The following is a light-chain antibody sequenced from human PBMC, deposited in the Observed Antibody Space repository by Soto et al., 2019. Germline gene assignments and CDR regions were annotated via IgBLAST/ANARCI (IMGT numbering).Light chain of an antibody. V-gene: IGKV1-5*01. CDR3: QHYNGYPLT. CDR2: GAS. J-gene: IGKJ3*01. CDR1: QSMSSC. Sequence: DIQMTQSPSTLSRSPGDRVTLSCRASQSMSSCLAWYQQKPGEAPRLLIYGASTMTSGIPSRFSGSCSGTDFTLTISSLQSDDFADYYWQHYNGYPLTFGPGTKVDIK.